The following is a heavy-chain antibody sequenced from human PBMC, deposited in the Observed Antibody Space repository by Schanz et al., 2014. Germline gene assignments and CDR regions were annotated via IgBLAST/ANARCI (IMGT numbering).Heavy chain of an antibody. CDR3: AKDAENTAMITDYFDY. V-gene: IGHV3-23*01. CDR2: ISSGGGST. J-gene: IGHJ4*02. D-gene: IGHD5-18*01. Sequence: EVQLLESGGGLVQPGGSLRLSCASSGFSFTTYAMSWVRQAPGKGLEWVSSISSGGGSTYYADSVKGRFTISRDNSKNTLYLQMNGLRAEDTAVYYCAKDAENTAMITDYFDYWGQGTLVTVSS. CDR1: GFSFTTYA.